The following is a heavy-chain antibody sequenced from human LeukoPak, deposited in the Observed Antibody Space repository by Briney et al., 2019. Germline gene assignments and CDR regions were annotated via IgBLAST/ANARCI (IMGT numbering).Heavy chain of an antibody. D-gene: IGHD3-22*01. Sequence: GGSLRLSCATSGFNFNTYAMTWVRQAPGKGLEWVSVIGSGGATNYPESVKGGFTVSRDNSKNTLFLQMDSLRAEDAAVYYCAKSDFYDNTGPIDWGQGTLVIVSS. CDR2: IGSGGAT. V-gene: IGHV3-23*01. CDR3: AKSDFYDNTGPID. J-gene: IGHJ4*02. CDR1: GFNFNTYA.